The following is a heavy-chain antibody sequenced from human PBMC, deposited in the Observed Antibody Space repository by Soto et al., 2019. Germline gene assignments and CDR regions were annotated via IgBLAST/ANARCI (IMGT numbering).Heavy chain of an antibody. J-gene: IGHJ6*02. CDR2: INPKSGAT. CDR3: ARESSGYGGYYYYGMDV. CDR1: GYTFTDYY. Sequence: ASVKVSCKASGYTFTDYYLHWVRQAPGQGLEWMGWINPKSGATHYSQKFQGWVTVTRDTSISTANMEVSRLTSDDTAVYYCARESSGYGGYYYYGMDVWGQGTTVTVSS. D-gene: IGHD3-22*01. V-gene: IGHV1-2*04.